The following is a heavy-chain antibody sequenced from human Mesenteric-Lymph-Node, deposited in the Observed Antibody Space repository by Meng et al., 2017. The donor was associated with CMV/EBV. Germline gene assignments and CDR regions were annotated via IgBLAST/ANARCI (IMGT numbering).Heavy chain of an antibody. V-gene: IGHV1-24*01. J-gene: IGHJ4*02. Sequence: ASVKVSCKVSGYTLTELSMHWVRQAPGKGLEWMGGFDPEDGETIYAQKFQGRVTMTEDTSTDTAYMELSSLRSDDTAVYYCARGSPWGYSSSWYFDFWGQGTLVTVSS. CDR2: FDPEDGET. CDR1: GYTLTELS. CDR3: ARGSPWGYSSSWYFDF. D-gene: IGHD6-13*01.